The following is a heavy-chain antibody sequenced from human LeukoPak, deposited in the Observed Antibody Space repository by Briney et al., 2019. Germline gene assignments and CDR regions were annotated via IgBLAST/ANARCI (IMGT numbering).Heavy chain of an antibody. CDR1: GFTFSSYE. J-gene: IGHJ4*02. CDR2: ISSSGSTI. V-gene: IGHV3-48*03. Sequence: PGGSLRLSCAASGFTFSSYEMNWVRQAPGKGLEWVSYISSSGSTIYYADSVKGRFTISRDNAKNSLYLQMNSLRAEDTAVYYCARVRGSYPQEVDYWGQGTLVTVSS. CDR3: ARVRGSYPQEVDY. D-gene: IGHD1-26*01.